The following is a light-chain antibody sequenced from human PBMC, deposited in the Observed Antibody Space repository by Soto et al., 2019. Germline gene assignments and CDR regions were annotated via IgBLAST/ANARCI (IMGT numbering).Light chain of an antibody. CDR1: ECLLHSNGHNY. CDR3: MQGLKITPT. J-gene: IGKJ3*01. CDR2: WGS. Sequence: DSVMAQSPLSLPVSPGEPASISCRASECLLHSNGHNYLAWYLQKPGQSPKLLIYWGSNRASGVPDRFSGSGSGTDFTLTISRVEAEDVAVYYCMQGLKITPTYGPGTKVDIK. V-gene: IGKV2-28*01.